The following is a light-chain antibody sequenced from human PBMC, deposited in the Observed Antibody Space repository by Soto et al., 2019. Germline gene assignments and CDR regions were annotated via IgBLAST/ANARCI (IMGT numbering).Light chain of an antibody. Sequence: QAVVTQEPSLTVSPGGTVTLTCGSSTGPVTSSHYTYWFQQKPGQAPKTLIYDTTEKHSWTPARFSGSLLGDKGALTLSGAQPEDEAEYFCLLSYSGPRVVFGGGTKLTGL. V-gene: IGLV7-46*01. CDR2: DTT. CDR1: TGPVTSSHY. CDR3: LLSYSGPRVV. J-gene: IGLJ2*01.